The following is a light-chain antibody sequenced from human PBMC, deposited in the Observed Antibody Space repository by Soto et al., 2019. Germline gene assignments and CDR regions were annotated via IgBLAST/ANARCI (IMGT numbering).Light chain of an antibody. CDR2: DAS. J-gene: IGKJ1*01. CDR3: QQYNSYPRT. CDR1: QRITRW. V-gene: IGKV1-5*01. Sequence: DIQMTQSPSTLSASVGDRVAFTCRASQRITRWLAWYQQKPGKAPNLLIYDASILESGVPSRFSGSGSGTEFTLTISSLQPDDFAAYYCQQYNSYPRTFGQGTKVEIK.